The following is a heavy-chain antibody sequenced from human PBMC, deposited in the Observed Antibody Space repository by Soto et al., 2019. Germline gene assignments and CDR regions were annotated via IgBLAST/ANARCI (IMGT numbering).Heavy chain of an antibody. CDR2: INNSGST. J-gene: IGHJ5*02. CDR1: GGSISSGGYY. D-gene: IGHD6-13*01. V-gene: IGHV4-31*03. CDR3: ARVDSSSSLLNSGWFDP. Sequence: SETLSLTCTVSGGSISSGGYYWSWIRQHPGKGLEWIGYINNSGSTYYNPSLKSRVTISVDTSKNQFSLKLSSVTAADTAVYYCARVDSSSSLLNSGWFDPWGQGTLVTVSS.